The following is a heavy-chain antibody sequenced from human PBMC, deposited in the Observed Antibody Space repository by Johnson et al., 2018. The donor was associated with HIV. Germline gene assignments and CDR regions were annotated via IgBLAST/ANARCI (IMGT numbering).Heavy chain of an antibody. CDR3: ARVGAEDAFDI. Sequence: VLLVESGGGLVQPGGSLRLSCAASGFTFSSYAMHWVRQAPGKGLEYVSAISSNGGSTYYANSVKGRFTISRDNSKNTLYLQMNSLRAEDTAVYYCARVGAEDAFDIWGQGTMVTVSS. J-gene: IGHJ3*02. V-gene: IGHV3-64*01. D-gene: IGHD1-26*01. CDR2: ISSNGGST. CDR1: GFTFSSYA.